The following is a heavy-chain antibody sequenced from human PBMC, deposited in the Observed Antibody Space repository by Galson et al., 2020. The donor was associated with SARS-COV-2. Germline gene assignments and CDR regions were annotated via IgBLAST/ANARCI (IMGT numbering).Heavy chain of an antibody. CDR2: IWYDGSNK. CDR3: ARDLRFGESDLDY. Sequence: QAGGSLRLSCAASGFTFSRYGMHWVRQAPGKGLEWVAVIWYDGSNKYYADSVKGRFTISRDNSKNTLYLQMNSLRAEDTAVYYCARDLRFGESDLDYWGQGTLVTVSS. V-gene: IGHV3-33*01. CDR1: GFTFSRYG. D-gene: IGHD3-10*01. J-gene: IGHJ4*02.